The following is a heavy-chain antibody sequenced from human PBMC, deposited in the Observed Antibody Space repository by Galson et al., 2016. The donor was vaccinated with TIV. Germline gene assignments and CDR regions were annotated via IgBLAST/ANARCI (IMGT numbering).Heavy chain of an antibody. CDR3: ASPRVPAASPTHWYFDL. Sequence: SVKVSCKASGGTFSSHTITWVRQAPGQGLEWMGGIIPVFGTANYAQKFQGRVTITTDESTSTAYMELSSLRADDTAVYYCASPRVPAASPTHWYFDLWGRGTLVTVSS. D-gene: IGHD2-2*01. J-gene: IGHJ2*01. CDR1: GGTFSSHT. V-gene: IGHV1-69*05. CDR2: IIPVFGTA.